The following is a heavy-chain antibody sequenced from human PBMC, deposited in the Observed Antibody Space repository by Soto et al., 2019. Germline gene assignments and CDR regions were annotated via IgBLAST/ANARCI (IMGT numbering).Heavy chain of an antibody. V-gene: IGHV4-59*01. J-gene: IGHJ5*02. Sequence: SETLSLTCTVSGGSMSSYYWSWIRQPPGKGLEWIGYIYYSGSTIYNPSLKSRVTISVDTSKNQFSPKLSSVTAADTAVYYCARYGSGSSVWFDPWGQGTLVTVSS. CDR2: IYYSGST. CDR3: ARYGSGSSVWFDP. CDR1: GGSMSSYY. D-gene: IGHD3-10*01.